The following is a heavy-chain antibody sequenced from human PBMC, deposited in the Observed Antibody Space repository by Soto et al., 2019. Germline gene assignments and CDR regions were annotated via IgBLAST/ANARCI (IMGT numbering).Heavy chain of an antibody. CDR3: ACQRYCDDDCYLVDY. V-gene: IGHV4-4*02. D-gene: IGHD2-21*02. CDR2: IHHSGST. Sequence: QVQLLESGPGLVKPSGTLSLTCDVSGGSITSTNWWPWVRHPPGKGLEWIGEIHHSGSTNYSEALKSRMIIFVDKSMNQFSLKKSTVTAADTAVYYCACQRYCDDDCYLVDYWGQGTLVTVSS. CDR1: GGSITSTNW. J-gene: IGHJ4*02.